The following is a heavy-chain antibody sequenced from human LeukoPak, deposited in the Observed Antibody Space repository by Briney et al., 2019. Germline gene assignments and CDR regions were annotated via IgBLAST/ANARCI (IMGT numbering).Heavy chain of an antibody. CDR3: ARAATLSRYFDLRDPFDY. CDR1: GYTFTSYG. J-gene: IGHJ4*02. D-gene: IGHD3-9*01. V-gene: IGHV1-18*01. Sequence: ASVKVSCKASGYTFTSYGISWVRQAPGQGLEWMGWISAYNGNTNYAQKFQGRVTITADKSTSTAYMELSSLRSEDTAVYYCARAATLSRYFDLRDPFDYWGQGTLVTVSS. CDR2: ISAYNGNT.